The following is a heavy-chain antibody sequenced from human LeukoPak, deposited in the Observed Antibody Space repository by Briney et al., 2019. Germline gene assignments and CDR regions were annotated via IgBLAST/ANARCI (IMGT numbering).Heavy chain of an antibody. D-gene: IGHD3-3*01. CDR1: RGSISSYY. CDR2: IYYSGST. Sequence: RPSETLSLTCTVSRGSISSYYWSWIRQPPGKGLEWIGYIYYSGSTNYNPSLKSRVTISVDTSKNQFSLKLSSLTAVDTAVYYCARVKGYYGKIDYWGQGTLVTVSS. V-gene: IGHV4-59*01. J-gene: IGHJ4*02. CDR3: ARVKGYYGKIDY.